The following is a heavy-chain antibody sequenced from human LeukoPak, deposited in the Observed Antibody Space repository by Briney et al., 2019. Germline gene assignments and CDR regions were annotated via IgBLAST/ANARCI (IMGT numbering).Heavy chain of an antibody. CDR3: ARSGWSLANWFDP. V-gene: IGHV3-74*01. J-gene: IGHJ5*02. CDR2: INSDGSST. CDR1: GFTFSSYW. D-gene: IGHD6-19*01. Sequence: PGGSRRLSGAASGFTFSSYWMHWVRQAPGKGLVWVSRINSDGSSTSYADSVKGRFTISRDNAKNTLYLQMNSLRAEDTAVYYCARSGWSLANWFDPWGQGTLVTVSS.